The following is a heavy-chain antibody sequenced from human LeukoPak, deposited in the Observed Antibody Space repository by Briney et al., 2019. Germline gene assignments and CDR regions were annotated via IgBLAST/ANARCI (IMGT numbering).Heavy chain of an antibody. CDR3: ARVSTGRGSYRHSSFDY. V-gene: IGHV1-18*01. Sequence: VASVKVSCKASGYTFTSYGISWVRQAPGQGLEWMGWISAYNGNTNYAQKLQGRVTMTTDTSTSTAYMELRSLRSDDTAVYYCARVSTGRGSYRHSSFDYWGQGTLVTVSS. D-gene: IGHD3-16*02. CDR1: GYTFTSYG. J-gene: IGHJ4*02. CDR2: ISAYNGNT.